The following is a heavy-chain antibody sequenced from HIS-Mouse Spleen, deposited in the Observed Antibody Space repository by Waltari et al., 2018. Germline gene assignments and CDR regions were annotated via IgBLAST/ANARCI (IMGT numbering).Heavy chain of an antibody. V-gene: IGHV1-8*01. D-gene: IGHD5-18*01. CDR2: MNPNSGNT. J-gene: IGHJ5*02. CDR3: ARIGSHRRGYSYGYWFDP. CDR1: GYTFTSYD. Sequence: QVQLVQSGAEVKKPGASVKVSCKASGYTFTSYDINWVPRATGQGLEWMGWMNPNSGNTGYAQKFQGRVTMTRNTSISTAYMELSSLRSEDTAVYYCARIGSHRRGYSYGYWFDPWGQGTLVTVSS.